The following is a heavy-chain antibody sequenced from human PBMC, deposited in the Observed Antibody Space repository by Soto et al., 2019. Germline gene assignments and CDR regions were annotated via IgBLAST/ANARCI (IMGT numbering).Heavy chain of an antibody. CDR3: VRPYYSSSWFPFDR. Sequence: GGSLRLSCPGSGFDFGDYYISWIRQAPGKGLEWVSYIDSGDGTTYYTDSVKGRFTISRDNAKKTVYLQMSSLRVEDTALYYCVRPYYSSSWFPFDRWGQGTLVTVSS. CDR1: GFDFGDYY. D-gene: IGHD6-13*01. CDR2: IDSGDGTT. J-gene: IGHJ4*02. V-gene: IGHV3-11*01.